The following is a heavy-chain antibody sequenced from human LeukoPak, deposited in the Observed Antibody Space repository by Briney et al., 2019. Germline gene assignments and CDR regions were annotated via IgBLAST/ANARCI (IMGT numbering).Heavy chain of an antibody. J-gene: IGHJ3*02. CDR1: GYSFTSYW. D-gene: IGHD6-13*01. V-gene: IGHV5-51*01. Sequence: GESLKISCKGSGYSFTSYWIGWVRQMPGKGLEWMGIIYPGDSDTRYSPSFQGQVTISADKSISTAYLQWSSLKASDTAMYYCARHGPGIAAANKACCAFDIWGQGTMVTVSS. CDR3: ARHGPGIAAANKACCAFDI. CDR2: IYPGDSDT.